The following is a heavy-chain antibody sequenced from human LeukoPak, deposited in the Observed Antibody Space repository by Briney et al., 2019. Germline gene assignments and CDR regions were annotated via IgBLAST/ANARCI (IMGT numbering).Heavy chain of an antibody. CDR3: ARGSRGYSSARYWFDP. CDR2: IYYSGST. CDR1: GGSTSSYY. J-gene: IGHJ5*02. D-gene: IGHD6-25*01. Sequence: SETLSLTCTVSGGSTSSYYWSWIRQPPGNGQEWIGYIYYSGSTNYNPSLKSRVTISVDTSKNQFSLKLSSLTAADTAVYYCARGSRGYSSARYWFDPWGQGTLVTVSS. V-gene: IGHV4-59*01.